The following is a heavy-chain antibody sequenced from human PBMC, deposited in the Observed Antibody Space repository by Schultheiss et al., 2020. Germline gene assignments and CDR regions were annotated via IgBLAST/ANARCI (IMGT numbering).Heavy chain of an antibody. CDR2: INPNSGGT. D-gene: IGHD1-1*01. V-gene: IGHV1-2*04. CDR3: ARATNWNPENFDY. J-gene: IGHJ4*02. Sequence: ASVKVSFKASGSTFTGYYMHWVRQAPGQGLEWMGWINPNSGGTNYAQKFQGWVTMTRDTSISTAYMELSRLRSDDTAVYYCARATNWNPENFDYWGQGTLVTVSS. CDR1: GSTFTGYY.